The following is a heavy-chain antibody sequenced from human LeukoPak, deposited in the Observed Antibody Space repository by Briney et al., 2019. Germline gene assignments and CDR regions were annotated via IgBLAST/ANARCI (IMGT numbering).Heavy chain of an antibody. CDR2: IESKADGGTT. V-gene: IGHV3-15*04. Sequence: PGGSLRLSCAASGFSFSDAWMSWVRQIPGKGLEWVGRIESKADGGTTDYAAPVKGRFTISRDDSTNTLYLQMNSLKSEDTAVYYCTTYGSGRKFDYWGQGILVTVSS. J-gene: IGHJ4*02. CDR1: GFSFSDAW. D-gene: IGHD3-10*01. CDR3: TTYGSGRKFDY.